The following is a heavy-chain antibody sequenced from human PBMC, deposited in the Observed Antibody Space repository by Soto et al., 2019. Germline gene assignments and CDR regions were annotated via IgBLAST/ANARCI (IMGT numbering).Heavy chain of an antibody. CDR1: GFTFSSYD. Sequence: PGGSLRLSCAASGFTFSSYDKHWVRQATGKGLEWVSAIGTAGDTYYPGSVKGRFTISRENAKNSLYLQMNSLRAEDTAVYYCARGTLSSGWQTGLDYYYYYGMDVWGQGTTVTVSS. CDR3: ARGTLSSGWQTGLDYYYYYGMDV. D-gene: IGHD6-19*01. CDR2: IGTAGDT. J-gene: IGHJ6*02. V-gene: IGHV3-13*01.